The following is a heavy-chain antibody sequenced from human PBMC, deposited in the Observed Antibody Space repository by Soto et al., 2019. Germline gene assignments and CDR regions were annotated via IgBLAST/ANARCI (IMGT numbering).Heavy chain of an antibody. Sequence: QVQLVQSGAEVKKPGASVKVSCKASGYTFSSNWIHWVRRAPGQGLEWMGIINPSGGSTNYAQKFQGRVTMTRDTSTSTGYMELSSLTSEDTAVYYCARDHSIASSGAWWLDPWGQGTLVTVS. J-gene: IGHJ5*02. D-gene: IGHD6-13*01. CDR1: GYTFSSNW. CDR2: INPSGGST. V-gene: IGHV1-46*01. CDR3: ARDHSIASSGAWWLDP.